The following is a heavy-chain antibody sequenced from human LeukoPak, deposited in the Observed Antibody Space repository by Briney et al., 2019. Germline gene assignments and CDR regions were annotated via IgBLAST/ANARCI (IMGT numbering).Heavy chain of an antibody. V-gene: IGHV1-8*01. J-gene: IGHJ4*02. CDR2: VNPGNGDT. CDR3: ARGLGDYNTDWFPVSGY. D-gene: IGHD3-9*01. CDR1: GYTFTTHD. Sequence: ASVKVSCEASGYTFTTHDLTWVRQTTGQGLEWMGWVNPGNGDTAYAQKFQGRVAMTRDTSMSTAYMELNNLGSEDTAIYYCARGLGDYNTDWFPVSGYWGQGTPVTVSS.